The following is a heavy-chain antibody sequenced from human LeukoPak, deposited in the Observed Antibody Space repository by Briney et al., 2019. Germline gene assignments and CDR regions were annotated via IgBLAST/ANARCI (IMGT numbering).Heavy chain of an antibody. J-gene: IGHJ4*02. CDR2: IKQGGGET. D-gene: IGHD5-24*01. CDR3: ARGADGAFDY. V-gene: IGHV3-7*01. CDR1: GFTFSNYW. Sequence: GGSLRLSCAASGFTFSNYWMNWVRQAPGKGLEWVANIKQGGGETYNVDSVKGRFSISRDNAKNSLYLQMNSLRAEDTAVYYCARGADGAFDYWGQGIVVTVSP.